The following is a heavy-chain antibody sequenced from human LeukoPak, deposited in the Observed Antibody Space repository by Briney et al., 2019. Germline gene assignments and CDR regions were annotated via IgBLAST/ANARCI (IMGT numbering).Heavy chain of an antibody. Sequence: SETLSLTCTVSGGSISSYYWSWIRQPAGKGLEWIGRIYTSGSTNYNPSLKSRVTMSVDTSKNQFSLKLSSVTAADTAVYYCARDSSVSGAFDIWSQGTMVTVSS. CDR2: IYTSGST. J-gene: IGHJ3*02. CDR1: GGSISSYY. D-gene: IGHD3-22*01. V-gene: IGHV4-4*07. CDR3: ARDSSVSGAFDI.